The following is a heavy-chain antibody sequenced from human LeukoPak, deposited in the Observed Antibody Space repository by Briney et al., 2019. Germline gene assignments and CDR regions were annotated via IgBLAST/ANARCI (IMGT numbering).Heavy chain of an antibody. J-gene: IGHJ4*02. D-gene: IGHD1-26*01. CDR3: ARDVSGSYYSDY. CDR2: IYYSGST. CDR1: DGSINGYY. Sequence: SETLSLTCTVSDGSINGYYWSWIRQHPGKGLEWIGYIYYSGSTNYNPSLKSRVTISVDTSKNQFSLKLSSVTAADTAVYYCARDVSGSYYSDYWGQGTLVTVSS. V-gene: IGHV4-59*01.